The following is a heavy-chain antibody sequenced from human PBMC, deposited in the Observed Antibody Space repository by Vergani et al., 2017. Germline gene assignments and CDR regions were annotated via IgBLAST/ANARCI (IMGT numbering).Heavy chain of an antibody. CDR1: GFTIDDYA. Sequence: VQLVQSGAEVKKPGGSLRLSCAASGFTIDDYAMHWVRQAPGKGLEWVSLISGDGGSTYYADSVKGRFTISRDNSKNSLYLQMNSLRTEDTALYYCAKAPYSSGWYIEYYFDYWGQGTLVTVSS. CDR2: ISGDGGST. D-gene: IGHD6-19*01. J-gene: IGHJ4*02. CDR3: AKAPYSSGWYIEYYFDY. V-gene: IGHV3-43*02.